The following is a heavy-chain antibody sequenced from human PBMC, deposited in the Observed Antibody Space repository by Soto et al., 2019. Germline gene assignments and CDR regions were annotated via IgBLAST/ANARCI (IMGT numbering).Heavy chain of an antibody. CDR2: IYYTRST. D-gene: IGHD4-17*01. Sequence: QVQLQESGPGVVKPSQTLSLTCTVSGGSFSSGDYYWSGVRQPPGKGLDWVAYIYYTRSTFNNPSLKSRVSISIGTSKTQFSLTLSSVAAADTAVHYCARIHFGDEPSYYYYGMDVWGQGTTGTVSS. CDR1: GGSFSSGDYY. CDR3: ARIHFGDEPSYYYYGMDV. V-gene: IGHV4-30-4*01. J-gene: IGHJ6*02.